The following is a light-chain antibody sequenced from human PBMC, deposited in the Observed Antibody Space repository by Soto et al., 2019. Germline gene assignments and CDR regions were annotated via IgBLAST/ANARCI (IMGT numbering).Light chain of an antibody. CDR1: SSDIGGYNY. J-gene: IGLJ2*01. CDR3: SSYTTSSTVA. V-gene: IGLV2-14*01. CDR2: EVS. Sequence: QSALTQSASVSGSPGQSITISCTGTSSDIGGYNYVSWYLQHPDKAPKLMIFEVSNRPSGVSNRFSGSKSGNTASLTISGLLPEDEADYYCSSYTTSSTVAFGGVTKLTFL.